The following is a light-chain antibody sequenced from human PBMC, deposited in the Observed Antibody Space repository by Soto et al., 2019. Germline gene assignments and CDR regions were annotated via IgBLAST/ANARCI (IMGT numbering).Light chain of an antibody. CDR1: SSDVGNYKY. CDR2: EVS. Sequence: QSVLTQPASVSGCPGQSITISCTGTSSDVGNYKYVSWYQQHPGKAPKLMIYEVSNRPSGVSNRFSGSKSGDTASLTISGLQAEDATDYYCFSYTSSGTYVSGTGTKVTVL. V-gene: IGLV2-14*01. CDR3: FSYTSSGTYV. J-gene: IGLJ1*01.